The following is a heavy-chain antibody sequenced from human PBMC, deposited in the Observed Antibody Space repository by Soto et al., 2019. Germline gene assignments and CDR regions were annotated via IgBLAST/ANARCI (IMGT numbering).Heavy chain of an antibody. D-gene: IGHD2-15*01. CDR3: AKAGYCSGGSCFHYYYYYMDV. Sequence: QVQLVESGGGVVQPGRSLRLSCAASGFTFSSYGMHWVRQAPGKGLEWVAVISYDGSNKYYADSVKGRFTISRDNSKNTLYLQMNSLRAEDTDVYYCAKAGYCSGGSCFHYYYYYMDVWGKGTTVTVSS. V-gene: IGHV3-30*18. CDR2: ISYDGSNK. CDR1: GFTFSSYG. J-gene: IGHJ6*03.